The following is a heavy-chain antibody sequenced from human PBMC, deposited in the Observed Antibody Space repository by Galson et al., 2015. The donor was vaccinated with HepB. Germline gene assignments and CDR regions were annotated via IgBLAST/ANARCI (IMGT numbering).Heavy chain of an antibody. CDR1: GGSFSGYY. CDR3: ARRVLRRPGFDP. J-gene: IGHJ5*02. CDR2: INHSGST. D-gene: IGHD3-3*01. V-gene: IGHV4-34*01. Sequence: ETLSLTCAVYGGSFSGYYWSWIRQPPGKGLEWIGEINHSGSTNYNPSLKSRVTISVDTSKNQFSLKLSSVTAADTAVYYCARRVLRRPGFDPWGQGTLVTVSS.